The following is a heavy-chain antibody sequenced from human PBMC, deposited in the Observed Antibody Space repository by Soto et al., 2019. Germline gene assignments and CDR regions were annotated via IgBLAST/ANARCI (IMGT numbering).Heavy chain of an antibody. J-gene: IGHJ4*02. D-gene: IGHD3-22*01. CDR1: GYTFPSYY. Sequence: SVKVSCKASGYTFPSYYMHWVRQAPGQGLEWMGIINPSGGSTSYAQKFQGRVTMTRDTSTSTVYMELSSLRSEDTAVYYCARDDSSGYYYSDYWGQGTPVTVSS. V-gene: IGHV1-46*01. CDR3: ARDDSSGYYYSDY. CDR2: INPSGGST.